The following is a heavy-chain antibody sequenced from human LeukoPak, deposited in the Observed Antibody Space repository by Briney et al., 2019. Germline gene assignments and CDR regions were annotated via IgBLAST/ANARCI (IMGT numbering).Heavy chain of an antibody. CDR1: GFTFRSYA. V-gene: IGHV3-23*01. Sequence: GGSLRLSCAASGFTFRSYAMSWVRQAPGKGLEWVSGISGSGDSTYYADSVKGRFTISRDNSKNTLYLQMNSLRAEDTALYYCAKGHLALASWGQGSLVTVSS. CDR2: ISGSGDST. J-gene: IGHJ5*02. D-gene: IGHD3-3*02. CDR3: AKGHLALAS.